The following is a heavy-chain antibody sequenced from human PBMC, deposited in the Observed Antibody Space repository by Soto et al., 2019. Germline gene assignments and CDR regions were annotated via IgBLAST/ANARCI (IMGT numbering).Heavy chain of an antibody. CDR1: GFTFSSDA. D-gene: IGHD2-15*01. V-gene: IGHV3-15*01. CDR2: IKSKTDGGTT. J-gene: IGHJ4*02. Sequence: PGGSLRLSCAASGFTFSSDAMSWVRQAPGKGLEWVGLIKSKTDGGTTDYAAPVKGRFTISRDDSKNTLYLQMNSLKTEDTAVYYCTTDFQQTYCSGGSCYSGPVDYWGQGTLVTVSS. CDR3: TTDFQQTYCSGGSCYSGPVDY.